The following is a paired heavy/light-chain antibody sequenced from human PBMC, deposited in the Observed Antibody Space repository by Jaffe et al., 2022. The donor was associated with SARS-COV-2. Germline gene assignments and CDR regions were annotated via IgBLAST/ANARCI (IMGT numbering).Heavy chain of an antibody. V-gene: IGHV3-64*01. Sequence: EVQVVESGGGLVQPGGSLRLSCAASGFTFSPYSMHWVRQAPGNGLESVSAISGNGGSTYYANSVKGRFTISRDNSKNTLYLQMGSLRAEDTAVYYCAREGTPGTLDYWGQGTLVTVSS. D-gene: IGHD1-1*01. CDR2: ISGNGGST. J-gene: IGHJ4*02. CDR1: GFTFSPYS. CDR3: AREGTPGTLDY.
Light chain of an antibody. CDR2: KVS. Sequence: DVGMTQSPLSLPVTLGQSASISCRSSQSLVFSDGNTYLNWFQQSPGQSPRRLIYKVSNRDSGVPDRFSGSGSGTDFTLKISRVEAEDVGVYYCMQGSHWPWTFGQGTKVEIK. CDR1: QSLVFSDGNTY. V-gene: IGKV2-30*01. CDR3: MQGSHWPWT. J-gene: IGKJ1*01.